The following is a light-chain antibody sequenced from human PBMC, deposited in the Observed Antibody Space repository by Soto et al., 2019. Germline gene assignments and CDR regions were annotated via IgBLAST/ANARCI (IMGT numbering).Light chain of an antibody. CDR3: SSYTSTSTLV. CDR1: SSDIGSYNY. V-gene: IGLV2-14*01. Sequence: QAVVTQPASVSGSPGQSITISCTGASSDIGSYNYVSWYQQHPGKAPKLLIYDVTKWPSGISNRFSGSKSGNTASLTISGLQAEDEADYYCSSYTSTSTLVFGGGTKLTVL. J-gene: IGLJ2*01. CDR2: DVT.